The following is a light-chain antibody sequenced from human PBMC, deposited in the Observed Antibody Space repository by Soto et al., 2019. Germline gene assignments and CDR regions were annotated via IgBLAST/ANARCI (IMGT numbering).Light chain of an antibody. V-gene: IGKV3D-20*01. CDR1: QAVNY. CDR2: DAS. J-gene: IGKJ5*01. Sequence: VLTQSPATLSLSPGERATLSCGASQAVNYLAWFQQKPGLAPRLLIYDASNRAIGIPDRFSGRASGTDFTLTISRLEPEDFAVYYCQQFGGSGISFGQGTRLEIK. CDR3: QQFGGSGIS.